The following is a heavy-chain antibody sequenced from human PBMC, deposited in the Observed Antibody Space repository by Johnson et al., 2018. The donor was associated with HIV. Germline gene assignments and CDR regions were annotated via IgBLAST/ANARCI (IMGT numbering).Heavy chain of an antibody. CDR1: GFTFSSYA. J-gene: IGHJ3*02. V-gene: IGHV3-30*04. CDR3: ARDRADSSSWEGAFDI. D-gene: IGHD6-13*01. Sequence: QMLLVESGGGVVQPGRSLRLSCAASGFTFSSYAMHWVRQAPGKGLEWVAVISPDGSNTYYADSVQGRFTMSRDNASNSLYLQMNTLRVEDTAVYYCARDRADSSSWEGAFDIWGQGTMVTVSS. CDR2: ISPDGSNT.